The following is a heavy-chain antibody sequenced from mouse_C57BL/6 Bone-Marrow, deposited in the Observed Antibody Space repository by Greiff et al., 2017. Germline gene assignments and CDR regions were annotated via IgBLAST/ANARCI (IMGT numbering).Heavy chain of an antibody. Sequence: QVQLQQPGAELVKPGASVKLSCKASGYTFTSYWMQWVKQRPGQGLEWIGEIDPADSYTNYTPKFKGKATLTVDTSSSTAYMQLSSLTSEDSAVYYGAREVYYGSGFPYTDWGQGTLVTVSA. CDR3: AREVYYGSGFPYTD. J-gene: IGHJ3*01. D-gene: IGHD1-1*01. CDR2: IDPADSYT. CDR1: GYTFTSYW. V-gene: IGHV1-50*01.